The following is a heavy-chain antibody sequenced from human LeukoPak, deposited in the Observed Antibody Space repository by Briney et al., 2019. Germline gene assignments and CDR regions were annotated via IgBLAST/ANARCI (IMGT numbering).Heavy chain of an antibody. CDR3: ARAPISMTTVNWGYCFDY. CDR1: GGSISSGSYY. V-gene: IGHV4-61*02. D-gene: IGHD4-17*01. CDR2: IYASGST. J-gene: IGHJ4*02. Sequence: SETLSLTCTVSGGSISSGSYYWSWIRQPAGKGLEWIGRIYASGSTNYNPSLKSRVTISVDTSKNQFSLKLSSVTAADTAVYYCARAPISMTTVNWGYCFDYWGQGTLVTVSS.